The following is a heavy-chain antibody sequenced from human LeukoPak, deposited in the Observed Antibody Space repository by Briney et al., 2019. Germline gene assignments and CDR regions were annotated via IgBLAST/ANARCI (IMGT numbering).Heavy chain of an antibody. CDR1: GYTFTGYY. D-gene: IGHD6-13*01. CDR3: ARLRPGSSWDSSVDY. Sequence: ASVKVSCKASGYTFTGYYMHWVRQAPGQGLEWMGWINPDNGGTNYAQKFQGRVTMTRDMSISTAYMELSRLRSDDTAVYYCARLRPGSSWDSSVDYWGQGTLVTVSS. V-gene: IGHV1-2*02. CDR2: INPDNGGT. J-gene: IGHJ4*02.